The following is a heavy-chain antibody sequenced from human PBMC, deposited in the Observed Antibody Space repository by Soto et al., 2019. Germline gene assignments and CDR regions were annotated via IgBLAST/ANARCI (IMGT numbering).Heavy chain of an antibody. D-gene: IGHD6-19*01. V-gene: IGHV3-23*01. CDR1: GFRFSTYA. CDR2: ISGGGGNT. CDR3: AKRAGWSRGPFDY. J-gene: IGHJ4*02. Sequence: EVQLLESGGGLVQPGGSLRLSGTPSGFRFSTYALNWVPQAPGKGLVWVSGISGGGGNTYYADSWKGRSTISRANSQKPLYLQVNSRRAEDTAVYFCAKRAGWSRGPFDYWCQGTLVSVSS.